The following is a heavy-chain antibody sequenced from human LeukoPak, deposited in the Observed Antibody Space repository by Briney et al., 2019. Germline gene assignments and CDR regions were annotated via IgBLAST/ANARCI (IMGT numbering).Heavy chain of an antibody. CDR3: ARDTLLDAFDI. CDR2: IYYSGST. V-gene: IGHV4-59*01. CDR1: GGSISSYY. J-gene: IGHJ3*02. Sequence: SETLSLTCTVSGGSISSYYWSWIRQPPGKGLEWIGYIYYSGSTNYNPSLKSRVTISVDTSKNQFSLKLSPVTAADTAVYYCARDTLLDAFDIWGQGTMVTVSS.